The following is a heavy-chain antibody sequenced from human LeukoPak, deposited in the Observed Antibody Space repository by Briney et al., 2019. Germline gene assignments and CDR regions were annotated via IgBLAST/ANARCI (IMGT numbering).Heavy chain of an antibody. V-gene: IGHV4-4*02. CDR1: GRSISGGYW. CDR3: AVPMGSTTCHGH. CDR2: MSHSGST. J-gene: IGHJ4*02. Sequence: PSETLSLTCAVSGRSISGGYWWSWVRQPPGKGLEWIGEMSHSGSTNYNPALKSRVTISVETSKNQFSLKLSSVAAADTAVYYCAVPMGSTTCHGHWGQGTLVTVSA. D-gene: IGHD2-2*01.